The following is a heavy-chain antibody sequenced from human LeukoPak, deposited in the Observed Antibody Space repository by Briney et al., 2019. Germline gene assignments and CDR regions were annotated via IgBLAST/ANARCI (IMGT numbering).Heavy chain of an antibody. D-gene: IGHD2-2*02. J-gene: IGHJ5*02. CDR2: ISGSGDNT. CDR1: GFTFSSSA. Sequence: GGSLRLSCAASGFTFSSSAMSWVRQAPGKGLEWVSAISGSGDNTYYADSAKGRFTISRDNSKNTLYLQMNSLRADDTAVYYCAKAQYCGSTSCYTWFGPWGQGTLVTVSS. V-gene: IGHV3-23*01. CDR3: AKAQYCGSTSCYTWFGP.